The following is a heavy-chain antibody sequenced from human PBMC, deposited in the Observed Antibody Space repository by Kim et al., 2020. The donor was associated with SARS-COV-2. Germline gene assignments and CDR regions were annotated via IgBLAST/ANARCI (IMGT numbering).Heavy chain of an antibody. Sequence: ADSVKCRFTVARDNSKNPLDLQMNRLRAADTAVYYCARVGGYGYGGAFDYWGQGTLVTVSS. D-gene: IGHD5-18*01. CDR3: ARVGGYGYGGAFDY. J-gene: IGHJ4*02. V-gene: IGHV3-30*07.